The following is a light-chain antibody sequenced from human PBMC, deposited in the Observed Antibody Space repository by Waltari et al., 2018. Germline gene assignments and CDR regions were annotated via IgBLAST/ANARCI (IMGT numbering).Light chain of an antibody. CDR3: QSYDTTLSVV. CDR2: GTN. J-gene: IGLJ2*01. Sequence: QSVLTQPPSVSGAPGQRVRISCTGSTSNIGAGYDVPWYQQGPGKAPKLIIYGTNTRPLGVPDRFFGSQYGTSASLAIIGLQAEDEGDYYCQSYDTTLSVVFGGGTKLTVL. CDR1: TSNIGAGYD. V-gene: IGLV1-40*01.